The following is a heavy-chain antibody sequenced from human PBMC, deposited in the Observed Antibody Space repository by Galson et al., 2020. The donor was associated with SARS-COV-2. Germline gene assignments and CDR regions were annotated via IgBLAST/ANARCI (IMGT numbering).Heavy chain of an antibody. Sequence: GESLKISCAASGFTFSSHTLHWGRQAPGKGLEWVAQIFYDGSDKYYGDSVKGRFTISRDSSKNMVYLQMINLKVDATAVYYCARDGQLSSGWAFDYWGHGTLVTVSS. D-gene: IGHD6-19*01. CDR3: ARDGQLSSGWAFDY. CDR1: GFTFSSHT. CDR2: IFYDGSDK. J-gene: IGHJ4*01. V-gene: IGHV3-33*01.